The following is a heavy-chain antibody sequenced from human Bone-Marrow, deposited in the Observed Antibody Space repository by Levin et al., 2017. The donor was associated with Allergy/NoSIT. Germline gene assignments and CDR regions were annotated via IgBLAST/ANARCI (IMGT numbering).Heavy chain of an antibody. CDR1: GFSFSIYA. CDR2: ISGRGERA. D-gene: IGHD3-9*01. Sequence: LSLTCAASGFSFSIYAISWVRQAPGKGLEWVSGISGRGERAYYRDSVKGRFTISRDNSKNTLYLQMNSLKAEDTAVYYCAKDRDYDILTGYYSEYVQHWGQGTLVTVSS. CDR3: AKDRDYDILTGYYSEYVQH. V-gene: IGHV3-23*01. J-gene: IGHJ1*01.